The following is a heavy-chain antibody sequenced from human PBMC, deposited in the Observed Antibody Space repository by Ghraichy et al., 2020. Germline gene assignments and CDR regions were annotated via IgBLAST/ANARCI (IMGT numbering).Heavy chain of an antibody. J-gene: IGHJ4*02. Sequence: ETLSLTCAASGFTFDDYTMHWVRQAPGKGLEWVSLISWDGGSTYYADSVKGRFTISRDNSKNSLYLQMNSLGTEDTALYYCAKDWSRRWPPHYFDYWGQGTLVTVSS. CDR3: AKDWSRRWPPHYFDY. CDR1: GFTFDDYT. CDR2: ISWDGGST. D-gene: IGHD3-16*01. V-gene: IGHV3-43*01.